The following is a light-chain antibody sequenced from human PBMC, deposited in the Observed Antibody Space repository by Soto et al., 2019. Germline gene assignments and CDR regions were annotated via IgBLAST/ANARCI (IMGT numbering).Light chain of an antibody. J-gene: IGKJ4*01. CDR1: QSVSYN. CDR3: QQYNNWPLT. V-gene: IGKV3D-15*01. Sequence: ETVMTQSPATLSVSPWDRATLSCSASQSVSYNLAWYQQKPGQAPRLLIYDASTRATGIPARFSGSASGTEFTLTISSLLSEDFAVYYCQQYNNWPLTFGGGTKVDIK. CDR2: DAS.